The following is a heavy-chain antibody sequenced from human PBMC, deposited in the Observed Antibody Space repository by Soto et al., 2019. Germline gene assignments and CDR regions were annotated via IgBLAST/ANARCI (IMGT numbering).Heavy chain of an antibody. D-gene: IGHD3-3*01. Sequence: QVQLQQSGPVLLKPSQTLSLTCVIAGYSISNDRAGWNWGRQSPSRCLEWLGRTDFGSEWFNDYAQSVRTRIIINADTSKNQFSLKLKSVPPDDTAVYYCARVFLAPRPTLDYWGQGTLVTISS. V-gene: IGHV6-1*01. J-gene: IGHJ4*02. CDR1: GYSISNDRAG. CDR2: TDFGSEWFN. CDR3: ARVFLAPRPTLDY.